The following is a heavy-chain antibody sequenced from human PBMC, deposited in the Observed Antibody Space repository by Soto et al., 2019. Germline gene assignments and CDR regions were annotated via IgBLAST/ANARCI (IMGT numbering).Heavy chain of an antibody. J-gene: IGHJ4*02. Sequence: QVQLVQSGAEVRKPGSSVKVSCQSFGGSFSSYAFSWVRQAPGQGLEWMGGLIVILGTTDYAQKFKGRVTFTADECTSTAYMEVSSLESEDTSIYYCASGYYDSSGYSIDYWCQGTQVTVSS. CDR3: ASGYYDSSGYSIDY. CDR1: GGSFSSYA. D-gene: IGHD3-22*01. V-gene: IGHV1-69*01. CDR2: LIVILGTT.